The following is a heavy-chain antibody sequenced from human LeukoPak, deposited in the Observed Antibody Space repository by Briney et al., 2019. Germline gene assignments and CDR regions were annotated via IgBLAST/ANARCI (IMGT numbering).Heavy chain of an antibody. CDR1: GFTFSGYA. Sequence: GGSLRLSCAASGFTFSGYAMRWVRQAPGKGLEWVAVISKDGSNKFYPDSVRGRFTISRDNSKNTIYLQMDSLRAEDTAIYYCARDYWWNYDYWGQGTLVTVSS. V-gene: IGHV3-30-3*01. J-gene: IGHJ4*02. D-gene: IGHD2-8*01. CDR2: ISKDGSNK. CDR3: ARDYWWNYDY.